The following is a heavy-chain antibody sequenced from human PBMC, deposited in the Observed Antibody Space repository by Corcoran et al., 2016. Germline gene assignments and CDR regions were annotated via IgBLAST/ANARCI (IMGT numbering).Heavy chain of an antibody. CDR1: GVTFSSCG. CDR2: ISYDGSNK. V-gene: IGHV3-30*18. J-gene: IGHJ4*02. Sequence: QVQLVESGGGVVQPGRYLRLSCAASGVTFSSCGMHWVRQGPGKGLEWVAVISYDGSNKYYADSVKGRFTISRDNSKNTLYLQMNRLRAVATVVDYCGKDYGYDCWSGSYYFDYWGQGTLVTVSS. CDR3: GKDYGYDCWSGSYYFDY. D-gene: IGHD3-3*01.